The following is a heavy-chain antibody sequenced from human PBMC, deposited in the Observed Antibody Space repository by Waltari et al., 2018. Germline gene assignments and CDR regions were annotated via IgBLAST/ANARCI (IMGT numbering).Heavy chain of an antibody. CDR2: IYTSGST. Sequence: QMQLQESGPGLVKPSETLSLTCTVSGGSISSYYWSWIRQPAGKGLEWIGRIYTSGSTNYNPSLKSRVTMSVDTSKNQFSLKLSSVTAADTAVYYCAREKNLGSNYRNWFDPWGQGTLVTVSS. V-gene: IGHV4-4*07. D-gene: IGHD4-4*01. CDR3: AREKNLGSNYRNWFDP. J-gene: IGHJ5*02. CDR1: GGSISSYY.